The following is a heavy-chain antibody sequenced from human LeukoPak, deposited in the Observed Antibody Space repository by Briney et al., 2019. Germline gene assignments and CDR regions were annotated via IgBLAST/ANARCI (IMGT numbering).Heavy chain of an antibody. V-gene: IGHV4-61*01. CDR3: ARGWVITTLYFDY. J-gene: IGHJ4*02. CDR1: GGSVSSGSYY. Sequence: PSETLSLTCTVSGGSVSSGSYYWSWIRQPPGKGLEWIGYIYYSGSANYNPSLKSRVTISVDTSKNQFSLKLSSVTAADTAVYYCARGWVITTLYFDYWGQGTLVTVSS. D-gene: IGHD3-22*01. CDR2: IYYSGSA.